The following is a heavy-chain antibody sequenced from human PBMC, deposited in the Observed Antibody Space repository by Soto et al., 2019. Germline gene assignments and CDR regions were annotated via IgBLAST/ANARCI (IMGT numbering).Heavy chain of an antibody. CDR2: ISGSGGST. Sequence: GGSLRLSCAASGFTFSSYAMSWVRQAPGKGLEWVSAISGSGGSTYYEDSVKGRFTISSDNSKNTPYLQMNSLSAEDTVDYYWGKVKMVAVYYGIDLWGQGTTVTVSS. D-gene: IGHD2-15*01. J-gene: IGHJ6*02. V-gene: IGHV3-23*02. CDR1: GFTFSSYA. CDR3: GKVKMVAVYYGIDL.